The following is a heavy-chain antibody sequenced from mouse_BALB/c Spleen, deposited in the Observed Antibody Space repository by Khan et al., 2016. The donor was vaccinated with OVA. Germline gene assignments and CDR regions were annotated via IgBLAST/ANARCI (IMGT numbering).Heavy chain of an antibody. D-gene: IGHD2-12*01. Sequence: LKQSGSELMRPGASVKLSCKASGYTFTSYWMHWVKQRPGQGLEWIGDIYPGSGSTNYDEKFKSKATLTVDTSSSTAYMQLSSLTSEDSAVYYCTRWSYWFAYWGQGTLITVSA. J-gene: IGHJ3*01. CDR3: TRWSYWFAY. CDR1: GYTFTSYW. CDR2: IYPGSGST. V-gene: IGHV1S22*01.